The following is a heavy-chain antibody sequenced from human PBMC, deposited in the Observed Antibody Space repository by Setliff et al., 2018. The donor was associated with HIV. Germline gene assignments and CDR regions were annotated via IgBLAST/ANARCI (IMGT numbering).Heavy chain of an antibody. CDR2: ISYDGNNK. V-gene: IGHV3-30*04. D-gene: IGHD6-13*01. J-gene: IGHJ5*02. CDR3: AKDPGSSWHARRLRPPLA. Sequence: GGSLRLSCAASGFTFNTYAMHWVRQAPGKGLEWVAVISYDGNNKYYADSVKGRFTISRDNSKNTLYLQMNSLSAEDTAVYYCAKDPGSSWHARRLRPPLAWGQGTLVTVSS. CDR1: GFTFNTYA.